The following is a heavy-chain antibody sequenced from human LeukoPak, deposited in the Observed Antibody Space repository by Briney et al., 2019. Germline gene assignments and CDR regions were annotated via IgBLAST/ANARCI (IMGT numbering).Heavy chain of an antibody. V-gene: IGHV3-21*01. D-gene: IGHD3-10*02. CDR2: ISTSSSYI. J-gene: IGHJ6*04. CDR1: GFTLSTYN. CDR3: AELGITMIGGV. Sequence: GGSLRLSCAASGFTLSTYNMKWVRQAPRKGLEWVSSISTSSSYIYYADSVKGRFTISRDNAKNSLYLQMNSLRAEDTAVYYCAELGITMIGGVWGKGTTVTISS.